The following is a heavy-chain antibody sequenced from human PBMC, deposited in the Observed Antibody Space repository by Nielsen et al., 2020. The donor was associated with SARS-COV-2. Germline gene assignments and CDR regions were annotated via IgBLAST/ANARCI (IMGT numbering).Heavy chain of an antibody. Sequence: WIRQPPGKGLEWVAVISYDGSNKYYADSVKGRFTISRDNSKNTLYLQMNSLRAEDTAVYYCARTPTIMDVWGQGTTVTVSS. CDR3: ARTPTIMDV. D-gene: IGHD5-24*01. J-gene: IGHJ6*02. V-gene: IGHV3-30*04. CDR2: ISYDGSNK.